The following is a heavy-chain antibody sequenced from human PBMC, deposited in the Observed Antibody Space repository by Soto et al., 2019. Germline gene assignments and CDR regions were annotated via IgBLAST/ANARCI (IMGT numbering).Heavy chain of an antibody. CDR2: ISYDGSNK. CDR1: GFSFSGKT. CDR3: AKDLEPRELLGVDY. D-gene: IGHD1-26*01. Sequence: PGGSLRLSCASSGFSFSGKTMYWVRQAPGKGLEWVAVISYDGSNKYYADSVKGRFTISRDNSKNTLYLQMNSLRAEDTAVYYCAKDLEPRELLGVDYWGQGTLVTVSS. V-gene: IGHV3-30*04. J-gene: IGHJ4*02.